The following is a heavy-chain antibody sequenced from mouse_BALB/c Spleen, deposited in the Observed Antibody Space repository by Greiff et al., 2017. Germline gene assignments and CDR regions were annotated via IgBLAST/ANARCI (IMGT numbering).Heavy chain of an antibody. CDR1: GFTFSSYA. CDR3: ARLITTVVAGGD. CDR2: ISSGGSYT. J-gene: IGHJ2*01. V-gene: IGHV5-9-3*01. Sequence: DVHLVESGGGLVKPGGSLKLSCAASGFTFSSYAMSWVRQTPEKRLEWVATISSGGSYTYYPDSVKGRFTISRDNAKNTLYLQMSSLRSEDTAMYYCARLITTVVAGGDWGQGTTLTVSS. D-gene: IGHD1-1*01.